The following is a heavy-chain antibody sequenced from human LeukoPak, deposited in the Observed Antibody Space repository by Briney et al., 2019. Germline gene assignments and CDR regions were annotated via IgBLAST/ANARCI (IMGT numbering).Heavy chain of an antibody. Sequence: GGSLRLSCAASGFTFSTYWMSWVRQAPGKGLEWVANIKQDGSEKNYVDSVKGRFTISRDNAKNSLYLQMNSLRADDTAVYHCAVLYYDFWSGHNNYYYYMDVWGKGTTVTVSS. CDR3: AVLYYDFWSGHNNYYYYMDV. J-gene: IGHJ6*03. CDR2: IKQDGSEK. D-gene: IGHD3-3*01. V-gene: IGHV3-7*01. CDR1: GFTFSTYW.